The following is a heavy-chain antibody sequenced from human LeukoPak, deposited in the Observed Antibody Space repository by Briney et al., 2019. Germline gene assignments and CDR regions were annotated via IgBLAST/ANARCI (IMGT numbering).Heavy chain of an antibody. CDR1: GFTFSSYA. CDR2: ISYDGSNK. J-gene: IGHJ4*02. CDR3: ARDSRPYYASGTSFDY. Sequence: PGRSLRLSCAASGFTFSSYAMHWVRQAPGKGLEWVAVISYDGSNKYYADSVKGRFTISRDNSKNTLHLQMSSLRAEDTAVYYCARDSRPYYASGTSFDYWGQGTLVTVSS. D-gene: IGHD3-10*01. V-gene: IGHV3-30*04.